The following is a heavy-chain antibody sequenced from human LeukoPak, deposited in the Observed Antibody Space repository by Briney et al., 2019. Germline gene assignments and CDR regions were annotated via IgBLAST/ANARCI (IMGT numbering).Heavy chain of an antibody. D-gene: IGHD6-19*01. J-gene: IGHJ6*03. CDR1: GFTFSSYG. V-gene: IGHV3-30*02. CDR2: IRYDGSNK. Sequence: GGSLRLSCAASGFTFSSYGMHWVRQDPGKGLEWVAFIRYDGSNKYYADSVKGRFTISRDNSKNTLYLQMNSLRAEDTAVYYCAKETDRIAVADYYMDVWGKGTTVTISS. CDR3: AKETDRIAVADYYMDV.